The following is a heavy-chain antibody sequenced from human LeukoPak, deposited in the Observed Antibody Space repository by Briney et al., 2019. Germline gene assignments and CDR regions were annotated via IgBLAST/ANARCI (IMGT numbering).Heavy chain of an antibody. J-gene: IGHJ3*02. V-gene: IGHV4-59*01. D-gene: IGHD3-16*02. CDR3: ARAADYDYVWGSYRPDAFDI. CDR1: GGSISSYY. Sequence: SETLSLTCTVSGGSISSYYWSWIRQPPGKGLEWIGYIYYSGSTNYNPSLKSRVTISVDTSKNQFSLKLSSVTAADTAVYYCARAADYDYVWGSYRPDAFDIWGQGTMVTVSS. CDR2: IYYSGST.